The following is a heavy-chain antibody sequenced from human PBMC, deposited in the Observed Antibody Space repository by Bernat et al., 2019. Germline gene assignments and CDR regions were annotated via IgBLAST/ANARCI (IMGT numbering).Heavy chain of an antibody. J-gene: IGHJ4*02. D-gene: IGHD2/OR15-2a*01. CDR3: AKDLSRPYYFDY. CDR1: GFTFSSYG. CDR2: ISGSGAGT. V-gene: IGHV3-23*04. Sequence: EVQLVESGGGLVKPGVSLRLSCTASGFTFSSYGMSWVRQAPGKGLEWVSAISGSGAGTYYADSVKGRFTLSRDNSKNTLYLQMNSLRAEDTAVYYCAKDLSRPYYFDYWGQGTLVTVSS.